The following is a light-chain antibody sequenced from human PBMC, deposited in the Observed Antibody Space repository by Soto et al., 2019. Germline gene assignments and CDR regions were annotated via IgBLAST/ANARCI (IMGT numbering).Light chain of an antibody. CDR3: AAWDDNLNAVYV. CDR1: SSNIGSNT. J-gene: IGLJ1*01. CDR2: SNN. Sequence: QSVLTQPPSASGTPGQRVTISCSGSSSNIGSNTVNWYQQLPGTAPKLLIYSNNQRPSGVPDRFSGSKSGTSASLAISGLQSEDESDYYCAAWDDNLNAVYVFGTGTNVTVL. V-gene: IGLV1-44*01.